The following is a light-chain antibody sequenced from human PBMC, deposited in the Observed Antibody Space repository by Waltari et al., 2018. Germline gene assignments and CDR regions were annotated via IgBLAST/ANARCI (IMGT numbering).Light chain of an antibody. J-gene: IGKJ2*01. Sequence: EIVLTQSPLSLPVTPGEPASISCRSSQSLLYSDGYTYLDWYLQKPGQSPQLLIYLGSYRASVVPDRFSGSGSGTDFTLKISRVEAEDVGVYYCMQSLQVETFGQGTKLEIK. CDR1: QSLLYSDGYTY. CDR3: MQSLQVET. V-gene: IGKV2-28*01. CDR2: LGS.